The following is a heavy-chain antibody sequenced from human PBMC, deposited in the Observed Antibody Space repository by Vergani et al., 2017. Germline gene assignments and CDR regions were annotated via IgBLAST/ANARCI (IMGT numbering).Heavy chain of an antibody. CDR3: AKGRAAPDAFDI. CDR2: ISGSGGST. D-gene: IGHD6-13*01. V-gene: IGHV3-23*01. CDR1: GFTFSSYA. J-gene: IGHJ3*02. Sequence: EVQLLESGGGLVQPGGSLRLSCAASGFTFSSYAMSWVRQAPGKGLEWVSAISGSGGSTYYADSVKGRFIISRDNSKNTLYLQMNSLRAEDTAVYYCAKGRAAPDAFDILGKVTMVTVSS.